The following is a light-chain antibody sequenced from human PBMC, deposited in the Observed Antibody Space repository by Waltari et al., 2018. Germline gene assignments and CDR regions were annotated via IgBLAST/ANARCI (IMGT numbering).Light chain of an antibody. Sequence: SSVLTQPPSVSVAPGQTATITCGGNNIGSKSVTWYQQKPGQAPLLVVYDDDVRPPGIPERISGSNSANTASLTINRVEVGDEAAYFCQVWDNYADLVIFGGGTKLTVL. J-gene: IGLJ2*01. CDR1: NIGSKS. CDR2: DDD. V-gene: IGLV3-21*02. CDR3: QVWDNYADLVI.